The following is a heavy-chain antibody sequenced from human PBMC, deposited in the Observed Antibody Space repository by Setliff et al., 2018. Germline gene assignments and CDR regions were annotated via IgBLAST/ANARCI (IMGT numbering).Heavy chain of an antibody. J-gene: IGHJ4*02. CDR3: AGGRRYDYGWDFDY. CDR2: ISHSGST. D-gene: IGHD4-17*01. Sequence: LSLTCTVSGYSISSGHYWGWIRQPPGKGLEWIGSISHSGSTYYNPSLRSRVTISLDTSKNQFSPKLTSVTAADTAVYFCAGGRRYDYGWDFDYWGQGTLVTVSS. CDR1: GYSISSGHY. V-gene: IGHV4-38-2*02.